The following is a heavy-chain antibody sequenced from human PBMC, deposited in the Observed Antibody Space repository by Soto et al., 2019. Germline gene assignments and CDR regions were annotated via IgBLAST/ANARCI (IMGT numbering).Heavy chain of an antibody. D-gene: IGHD3-10*01. CDR1: GGSINRYW. CDR2: VYSSGTT. Sequence: SETLSLTCAVYGGSINRYWWSWIRQPAGKGLEWIGRVYSSGTTDYNPSLNSRATLSVETSKNQFSLKLSSVTAADTAVYYCARDIGSYAYGEGYWGQGIQVTVSS. CDR3: ARDIGSYAYGEGY. V-gene: IGHV4-4*07. J-gene: IGHJ4*02.